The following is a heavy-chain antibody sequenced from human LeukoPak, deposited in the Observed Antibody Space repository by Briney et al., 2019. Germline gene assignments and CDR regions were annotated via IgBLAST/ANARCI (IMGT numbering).Heavy chain of an antibody. J-gene: IGHJ4*02. CDR2: IYPGDSDT. CDR1: GYSFTSYW. Sequence: RGESLKISCKGSGYSFTSYWIGWVRQMPGKGLEWMGIIYPGDSDTRYSPSFQGQVTISADKSISTAYLQWSNLKASDTAMYYCARDSGGYSSGWEFDYWGQGTLVSVSS. CDR3: ARDSGGYSSGWEFDY. V-gene: IGHV5-51*01. D-gene: IGHD6-19*01.